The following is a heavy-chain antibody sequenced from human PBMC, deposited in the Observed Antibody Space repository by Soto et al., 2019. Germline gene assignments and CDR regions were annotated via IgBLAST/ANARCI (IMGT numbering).Heavy chain of an antibody. V-gene: IGHV1-3*01. J-gene: IGHJ5*02. CDR3: VRRHVSATGIDWFDP. Sequence: ASVKVSCKASGYTFTSYGIHWVRQAPGQRLERMGWINAANGDTKYSPKFQGRVTITRDTSASTAYMELSSLRSEDTAVYYCVRRHVSATGIDWFDPWGQGTLVTVSS. CDR1: GYTFTSYG. D-gene: IGHD6-13*01. CDR2: INAANGDT.